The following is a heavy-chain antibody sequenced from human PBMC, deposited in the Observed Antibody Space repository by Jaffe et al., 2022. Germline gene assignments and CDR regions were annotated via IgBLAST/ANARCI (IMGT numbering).Heavy chain of an antibody. CDR1: GFTVSSNY. CDR2: IYSGGST. Sequence: EVQLVETGGGLIQPGGSLRLSCAASGFTVSSNYMSWVRQAPGKGLEWVSVIYSGGSTYYADSVKGRFTISRDNSKNTLYLQMNSLRAEDTAVYYCARETMRYSSGWPEGFDPWGQGTLVTVSS. CDR3: ARETMRYSSGWPEGFDP. J-gene: IGHJ5*02. V-gene: IGHV3-53*02. D-gene: IGHD6-19*01.